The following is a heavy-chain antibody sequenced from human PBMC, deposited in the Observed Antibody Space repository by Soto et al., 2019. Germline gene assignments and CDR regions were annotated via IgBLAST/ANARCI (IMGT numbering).Heavy chain of an antibody. J-gene: IGHJ6*02. CDR1: GFTFSSYS. D-gene: IGHD3-10*01. Sequence: GGSLRLSCAASGFTFSSYSMNWVRQAPGKGLEWVSYISSSSSTKYYADSVKGRFTISRDNAKNTLYLQMNSLRDEDTAAYYCARDSSTMVRGVIITGYGMDVWGQGTTVTVSS. CDR2: ISSSSSTK. CDR3: ARDSSTMVRGVIITGYGMDV. V-gene: IGHV3-48*02.